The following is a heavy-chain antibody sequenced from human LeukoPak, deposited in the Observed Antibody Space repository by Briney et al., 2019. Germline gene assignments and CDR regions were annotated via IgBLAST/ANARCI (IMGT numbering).Heavy chain of an antibody. V-gene: IGHV4-59*01. CDR2: IFYSGST. Sequence: SETLSLTCSVSGGSIRNYYWSWIRQPPGKGLEWIGYIFYSGSTNNNPSLKSRVTISVDTSKNQFSLKLSSVTAADTAVYYCARGGSSGYDHFDYWGQGTLVTVSS. CDR3: ARGGSSGYDHFDY. CDR1: GGSIRNYY. J-gene: IGHJ4*02. D-gene: IGHD5-12*01.